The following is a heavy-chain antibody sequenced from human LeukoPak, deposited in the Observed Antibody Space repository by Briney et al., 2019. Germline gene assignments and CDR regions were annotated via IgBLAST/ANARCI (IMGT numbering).Heavy chain of an antibody. CDR3: AKEIYGDSTGGRFQH. V-gene: IGHV3-21*01. CDR2: ISGSSSYI. J-gene: IGHJ1*01. CDR1: GFTFSSYS. Sequence: GGSLRLSCAASGFTFSSYSMNWVRQAPGKGLEWVSSISGSSSYIYYADSVKGRFTISRHNAKNSLYLQMNSLRAEDTAVYYCAKEIYGDSTGGRFQHWGQGTLVTVSS. D-gene: IGHD4-17*01.